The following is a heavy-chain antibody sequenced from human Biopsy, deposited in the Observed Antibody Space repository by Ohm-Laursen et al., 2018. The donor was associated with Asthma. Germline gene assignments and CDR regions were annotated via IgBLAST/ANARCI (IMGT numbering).Heavy chain of an antibody. CDR2: IYSGGTS. J-gene: IGHJ4*02. CDR3: ARGDSSGWSQYYFDY. Sequence: SLRLSCTAPGFAVSRDYMFWVRQAPGKGLEWVSVIYSGGTSHTADSARGRFTISRDYSKNTLYLQMHSLRAEDTAVYYCARGDSSGWSQYYFDYWGQGTLVTVSS. V-gene: IGHV3-53*01. D-gene: IGHD6-19*01. CDR1: GFAVSRDY.